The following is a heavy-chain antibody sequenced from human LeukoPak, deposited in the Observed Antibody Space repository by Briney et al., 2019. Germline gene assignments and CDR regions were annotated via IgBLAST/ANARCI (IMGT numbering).Heavy chain of an antibody. Sequence: GGSLRLSCAASGFTFSGYSMNWVRQAPGKGLEWVSSISSSSSYIYYADSVKGRFTISRDNAKNSLYLQMNSLRAEDTAVYYCARDRDSYYDSSGYYTPTWFDPWGQGTLVTVSS. V-gene: IGHV3-21*01. CDR2: ISSSSSYI. D-gene: IGHD3-22*01. J-gene: IGHJ5*02. CDR3: ARDRDSYYDSSGYYTPTWFDP. CDR1: GFTFSGYS.